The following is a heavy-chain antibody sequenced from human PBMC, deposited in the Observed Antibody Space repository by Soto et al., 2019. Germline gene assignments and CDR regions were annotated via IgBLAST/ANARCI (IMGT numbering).Heavy chain of an antibody. CDR2: IYWNDDK. CDR1: GFSLSTSGLG. V-gene: IGHV2-5*01. D-gene: IGHD6-19*01. Sequence: QITLKESGPTLVRPTQTLTLTCTFSGFSLSTSGLGVGWIRQPPGKALEWLALIYWNDDKRYSPSLKARLTITKDTSKSHLVLTMTNMDPVDTATYCCAHRPSGWYLFDYWGQGTLVTVSS. J-gene: IGHJ4*02. CDR3: AHRPSGWYLFDY.